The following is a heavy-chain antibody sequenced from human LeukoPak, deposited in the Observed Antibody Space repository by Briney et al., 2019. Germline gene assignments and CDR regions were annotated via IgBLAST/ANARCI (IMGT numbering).Heavy chain of an antibody. CDR3: ARCGSSWYGYYYYYYMDV. V-gene: IGHV3-7*01. CDR2: IKQDGSEK. J-gene: IGHJ6*03. CDR1: GFTFSSYW. D-gene: IGHD6-13*01. Sequence: GGSLRLSCAASGFTFSSYWMSWVRQAPGKGLEWVANIKQDGSEKYYVDSVKGRFTISRDNAKNSLYLQMNSLRAEDTAVYYCARCGSSWYGYYYYYYMDVWGKGTTVTASS.